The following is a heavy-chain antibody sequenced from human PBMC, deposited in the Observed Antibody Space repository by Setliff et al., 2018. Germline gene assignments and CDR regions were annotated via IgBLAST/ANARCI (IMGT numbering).Heavy chain of an antibody. J-gene: IGHJ4*02. CDR2: INHSGST. Sequence: SETLSLTCTVYGGSFTNYYWGWIRQSPGKGLEWIGEINHSGSTNYNPSLKSRLTISVDASTNQFSLKLYSVTAADTALYYCAGTPARGTTWLSPFDYWGQGTLVTVSS. V-gene: IGHV4-34*01. CDR3: AGTPARGTTWLSPFDY. D-gene: IGHD5-12*01. CDR1: GGSFTNYY.